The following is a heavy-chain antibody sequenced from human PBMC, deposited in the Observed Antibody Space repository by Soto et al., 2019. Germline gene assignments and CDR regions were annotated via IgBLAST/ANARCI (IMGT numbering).Heavy chain of an antibody. CDR3: ARDLDGSGNYYTDY. CDR2: ISPYKGST. CDR1: GYTFSSIG. J-gene: IGHJ4*02. V-gene: IGHV1-18*01. Sequence: ASVKVSCKASGYTFSSIGISWVRQAPGQGLEWMGWISPYKGSTYYAQRLQGRVTMTTDTSTSTAYMELRSLRSDDTAVYYCARDLDGSGNYYTDYWGQGTLVTVSS. D-gene: IGHD3-10*01.